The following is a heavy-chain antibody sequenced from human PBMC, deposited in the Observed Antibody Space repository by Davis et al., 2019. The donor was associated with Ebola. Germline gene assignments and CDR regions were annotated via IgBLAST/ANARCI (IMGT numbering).Heavy chain of an antibody. CDR1: GFTFGDYA. D-gene: IGHD2-2*01. J-gene: IGHJ3*02. V-gene: IGHV3-53*01. CDR3: ARDLGYCSGNSCHDAFDI. Sequence: GESLKISCATSGFTFGDYAMSWVRQAPGKGLEWVSVIYTGGTIHYADSVRGRFTMSRDNSRNTVFLQMSSLRAEDTAVYYCARDLGYCSGNSCHDAFDIWGQGTMVTVSS. CDR2: IYTGGTI.